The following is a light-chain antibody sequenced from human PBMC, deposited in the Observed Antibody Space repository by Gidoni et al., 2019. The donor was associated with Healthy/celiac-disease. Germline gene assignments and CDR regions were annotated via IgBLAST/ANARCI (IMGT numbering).Light chain of an antibody. CDR2: GAS. Sequence: EIVMTQSPATLSVSPGERATLSCRASQSVSSNLAWYQQKPGQAPRLLIYGASTRATGTPARFSGGGSGTEFTLTISSLQSEDFAVYYCQQYNNWPPGFTFGPGTKVDIK. CDR1: QSVSSN. CDR3: QQYNNWPPGFT. J-gene: IGKJ3*01. V-gene: IGKV3-15*01.